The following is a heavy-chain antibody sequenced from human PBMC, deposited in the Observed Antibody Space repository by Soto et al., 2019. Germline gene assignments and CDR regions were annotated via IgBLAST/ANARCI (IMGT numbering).Heavy chain of an antibody. CDR3: ARSPAYGDYANLDT. CDR1: GDSVSKYY. V-gene: IGHV4-4*07. Sequence: KLSETLSLTCTVSGDSVSKYYWNWIRQPAGKGLEWIGRIHSTRSPNYNPSLKSRVTMSVDTSKNQFSLKLNLTSVTAADTAVYYCARSPAYGDYANLDTWRQGTLVTVSS. CDR2: IHSTRSP. D-gene: IGHD4-17*01. J-gene: IGHJ5*02.